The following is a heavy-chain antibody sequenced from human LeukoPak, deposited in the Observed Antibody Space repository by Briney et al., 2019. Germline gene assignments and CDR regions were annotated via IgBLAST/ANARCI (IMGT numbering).Heavy chain of an antibody. CDR1: GYSFTSYW. V-gene: IGHV5-51*01. CDR3: ARLGAVVVAATRAWFDP. Sequence: GESLKISCKGSGYSFTSYWIGWVRQVPGKGLEWMGIIYPGDSKTRYRPSLQGQVTISADKSISTAYLQWSSLKASDTAMYYCARLGAVVVAATRAWFDPWGQGTLVTVSS. J-gene: IGHJ5*02. D-gene: IGHD2-15*01. CDR2: IYPGDSKT.